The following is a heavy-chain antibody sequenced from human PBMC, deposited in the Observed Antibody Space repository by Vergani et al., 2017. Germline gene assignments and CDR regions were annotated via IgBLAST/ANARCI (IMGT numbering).Heavy chain of an antibody. V-gene: IGHV3-9*01. CDR1: GFTFDDYA. Sequence: EVQLLESGGGLVQPGGSLRLSCAASGFTFDDYAMHWVRHAPGKGLEWVSGISWNSGSIGYADSVKGRFTISRDNAKNSLYLQMNSLRAEDTALYYCAKAGRTGGFDPWGQGTLVTVSS. D-gene: IGHD1-1*01. J-gene: IGHJ5*02. CDR2: ISWNSGSI. CDR3: AKAGRTGGFDP.